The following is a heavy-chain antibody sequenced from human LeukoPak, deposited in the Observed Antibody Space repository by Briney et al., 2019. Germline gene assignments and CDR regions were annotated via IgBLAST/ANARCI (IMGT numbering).Heavy chain of an antibody. CDR2: INSDGSTT. J-gene: IGHJ5*02. CDR1: GFTFSSYW. CDR3: TRRVSATRWFDP. D-gene: IGHD2-15*01. Sequence: GGSLRLSCAASGFTFSSYWMHWVRQAPGKGLVWVSRINSDGSTTDYADSVKGRFTISRDNAENTLYLQMNSLRVEDTAVYYCTRRVSATRWFDPWGQGTLVTVSS. V-gene: IGHV3-74*01.